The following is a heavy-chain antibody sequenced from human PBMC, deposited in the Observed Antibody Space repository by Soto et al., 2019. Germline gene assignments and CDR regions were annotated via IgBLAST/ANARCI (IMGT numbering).Heavy chain of an antibody. Sequence: KPSETLSLTCTVSGGSISNSSYYWGWIRQPPGKGLEWIGHIYYGGTSYSNPSLRGRVTLSVDTSKNHFSLKLSSVTAADTAVYYCARLGYDSSGYCFDYWGQGTLVTVSS. V-gene: IGHV4-39*02. CDR1: GGSISNSSYY. CDR3: ARLGYDSSGYCFDY. D-gene: IGHD3-22*01. J-gene: IGHJ4*02. CDR2: IYYGGTS.